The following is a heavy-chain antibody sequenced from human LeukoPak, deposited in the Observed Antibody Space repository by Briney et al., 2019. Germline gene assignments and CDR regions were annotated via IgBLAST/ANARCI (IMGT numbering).Heavy chain of an antibody. CDR1: GGSFSGYY. CDR3: ARVNDYGGSADAFDI. D-gene: IGHD4-23*01. J-gene: IGHJ3*02. V-gene: IGHV4-34*01. Sequence: SETLSLTCAVYGGSFSGYYWSWIRQPPGKGLEWIGEINHSGSTNYNPSLKSRVTISVDTSMNQFSLKLSSVTAADTAVYYCARVNDYGGSADAFDIWGQGTMVTVSS. CDR2: INHSGST.